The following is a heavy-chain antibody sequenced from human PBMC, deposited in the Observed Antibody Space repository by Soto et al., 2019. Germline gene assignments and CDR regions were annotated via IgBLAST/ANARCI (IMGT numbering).Heavy chain of an antibody. CDR1: GYTLTQKD. CDR2: MNPGSGDT. J-gene: IGHJ5*02. CDR3: ARMASFGSLNWFDP. V-gene: IGHV1-8*01. D-gene: IGHD5-18*01. Sequence: ASMKVSRQAFGYTLTQKDVTPGGQAPGQGLEWMGWMNPGSGDTGYAQKFQGRVTMTRNISIATAYMELSSLRSEDTAIYYCARMASFGSLNWFDPWGQGTLVTVSS.